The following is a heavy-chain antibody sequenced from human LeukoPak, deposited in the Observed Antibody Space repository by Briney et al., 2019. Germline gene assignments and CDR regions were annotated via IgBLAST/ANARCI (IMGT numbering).Heavy chain of an antibody. Sequence: GGSLRHSCAASGFTFSSYAMHWVRQAPGKGLEWVAVISYDGSNKYYADSVKGRFTISRDNSKNTLYLQMNSLRAEDTAVYYCARRDFDYWGQGTLVTVSS. CDR3: ARRDFDY. V-gene: IGHV3-30*04. CDR1: GFTFSSYA. J-gene: IGHJ4*02. CDR2: ISYDGSNK.